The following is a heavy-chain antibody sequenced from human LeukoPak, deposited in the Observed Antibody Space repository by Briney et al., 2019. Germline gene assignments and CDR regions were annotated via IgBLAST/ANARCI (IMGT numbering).Heavy chain of an antibody. CDR1: GFTFSDYY. CDR3: AKVSGYYLDYMDV. CDR2: FTGGGIT. D-gene: IGHD3-22*01. J-gene: IGHJ6*03. V-gene: IGHV3-23*01. Sequence: GGSLRLSCAASGFTFSDYYMSWVRQSPGKGLEWVSTFTGGGITYYADSVKGRFTISRDNSKNMLFLQMDSLRAEDTATYYCAKVSGYYLDYMDVWGKGTTVTVSS.